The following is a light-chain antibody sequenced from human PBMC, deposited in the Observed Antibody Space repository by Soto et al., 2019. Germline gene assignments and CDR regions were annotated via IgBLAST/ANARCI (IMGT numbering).Light chain of an antibody. CDR2: DAS. CDR3: QHYGSSPPSI. CDR1: QRISNNY. V-gene: IGKV3-20*01. Sequence: EIVLTQSPGTLSLSPGERGTLSCRASQRISNNYLAWYQQKPGQAPRLLIFDASNRATGIPDRFSGSGSETDFTLTISRLEPEDFAVYHCQHYGSSPPSIFGQGTRLEIK. J-gene: IGKJ5*01.